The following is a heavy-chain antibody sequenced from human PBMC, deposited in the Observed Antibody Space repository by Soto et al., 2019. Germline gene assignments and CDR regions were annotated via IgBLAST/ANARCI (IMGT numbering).Heavy chain of an antibody. CDR1: GGSISSNGYY. Sequence: QVQLQESGPGLVKPSQTLSLTCTVSGGSISSNGYYWNWIRQYPGKGLEGLGYIYHSGSTYSNPSLTGRVTTALDTSKDRFSLNLSPVTAADTAMYYWARDGGTAMVLDPWGQGTLVTVSS. CDR2: IYHSGST. D-gene: IGHD5-18*01. CDR3: ARDGGTAMVLDP. J-gene: IGHJ5*02. V-gene: IGHV4-31*03.